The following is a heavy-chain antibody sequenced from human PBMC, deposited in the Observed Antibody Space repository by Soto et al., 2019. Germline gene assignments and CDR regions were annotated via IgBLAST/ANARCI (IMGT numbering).Heavy chain of an antibody. Sequence: QVQLVQSGAEVKKPGSSVKVSCKDSGGTFSSYSINWVRQAPGQGLEWMGEIIPIFGTANYAQKFQGRVTITADESTSTAYMELSSLRSEDTAVYYCARDVGRHSGGIDYWGQGTLVTVSS. J-gene: IGHJ4*02. CDR3: ARDVGRHSGGIDY. D-gene: IGHD1-26*01. CDR2: IIPIFGTA. CDR1: GGTFSSYS. V-gene: IGHV1-69*01.